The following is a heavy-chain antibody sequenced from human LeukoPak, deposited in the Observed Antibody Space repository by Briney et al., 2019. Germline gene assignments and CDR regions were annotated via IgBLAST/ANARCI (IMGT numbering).Heavy chain of an antibody. D-gene: IGHD6-19*01. V-gene: IGHV4-39*07. Sequence: SETLSLTCTVSGGSISSGDYYWSWIRQPPGKGLEWIGEINHSGSTNYNPSLKSRVTISVDTSKNQFSLKLSSVTAADTAVYYCARVTGSGWYFDYWGQGTLVTVSS. CDR2: INHSGST. CDR1: GGSISSGDYY. J-gene: IGHJ4*02. CDR3: ARVTGSGWYFDY.